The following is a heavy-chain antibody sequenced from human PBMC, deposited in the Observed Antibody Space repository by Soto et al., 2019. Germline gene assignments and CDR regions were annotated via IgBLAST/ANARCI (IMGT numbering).Heavy chain of an antibody. CDR1: GVTFSSYG. Sequence: GVSLRLSCAASGVTFSSYGMHWVRKDPEKGLVWVSHINSDGSSTNYADSVKGRFTISRDNAKNSLYLQMNSLRAEDTAVYYCARDYYDSSGYLAPLDYWGQGTLVTVSS. V-gene: IGHV3-74*01. D-gene: IGHD3-22*01. CDR3: ARDYYDSSGYLAPLDY. CDR2: INSDGSST. J-gene: IGHJ4*02.